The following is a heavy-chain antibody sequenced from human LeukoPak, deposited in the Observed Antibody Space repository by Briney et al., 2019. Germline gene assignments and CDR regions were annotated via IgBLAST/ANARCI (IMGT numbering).Heavy chain of an antibody. Sequence: GGSLRLSCAASGFTFSSYSMNWVRQAPGKGLEWVLGISGSGVNTYYADSVKGRFTISRDNSKNTLYLQLNSLRGEDTAIYYCARDTSFNYGAHAMDVWGQGTTVTVSS. J-gene: IGHJ6*02. CDR1: GFTFSSYS. D-gene: IGHD4/OR15-4a*01. CDR3: ARDTSFNYGAHAMDV. CDR2: ISGSGVNT. V-gene: IGHV3-23*01.